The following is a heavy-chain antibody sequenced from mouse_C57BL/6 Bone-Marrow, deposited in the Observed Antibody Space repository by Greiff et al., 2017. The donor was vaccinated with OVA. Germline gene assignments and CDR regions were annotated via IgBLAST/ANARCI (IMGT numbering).Heavy chain of an antibody. CDR2: INYDGSST. D-gene: IGHD2-3*01. V-gene: IGHV5-16*01. CDR3: ARVGWLLRGYAMDY. CDR1: GFTFSDYY. Sequence: EVQVVESEGGLVQPGSSMKLSCTASGFTFSDYYMAWVRQVPEKGLDWVANINYDGSSTYYLDSLKSRFIISRDNAKNILYLQMSSLKSEDTATYYCARVGWLLRGYAMDYWGQGTSVTVSS. J-gene: IGHJ4*01.